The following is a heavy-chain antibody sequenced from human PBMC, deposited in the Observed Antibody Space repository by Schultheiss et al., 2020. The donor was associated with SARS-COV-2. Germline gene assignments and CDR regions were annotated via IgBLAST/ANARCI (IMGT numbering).Heavy chain of an antibody. D-gene: IGHD2-15*01. J-gene: IGHJ2*01. V-gene: IGHV4-39*07. CDR2: IYHSGTT. CDR1: GGSISSGDYY. CDR3: ARGRGGYCSGGSCYLGKNLSSYWYFDL. Sequence: SETLSLTCTVSGGSISSGDYYWSWIRQPPGKGLEWIGSIYHSGTTNYNPSLKSRVTISVDKSKNQFSLKLSSVTAADTAVYYCARGRGGYCSGGSCYLGKNLSSYWYFDLWGRGTLVTVSS.